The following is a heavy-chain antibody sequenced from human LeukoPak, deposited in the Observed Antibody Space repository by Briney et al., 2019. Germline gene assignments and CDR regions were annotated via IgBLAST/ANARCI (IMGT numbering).Heavy chain of an antibody. D-gene: IGHD1-26*01. CDR3: AKGPYSGFS. V-gene: IGHV1-69*06. Sequence: EASVKVSCKASGGTFSSYAISWVRQAPGQGLEWMGGIIPISGTANYAQKFQGRVTITADKSTSTAYMELSSLRSEDTAVYYCAKGPYSGFSWGQGTLVTVSS. J-gene: IGHJ5*02. CDR1: GGTFSSYA. CDR2: IIPISGTA.